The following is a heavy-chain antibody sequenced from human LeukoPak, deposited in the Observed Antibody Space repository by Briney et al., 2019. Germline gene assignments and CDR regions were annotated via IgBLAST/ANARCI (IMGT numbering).Heavy chain of an antibody. CDR2: ISSTGSDI. Sequence: GGSLRLSCAASGFTFSDYYMSWIRQAPGKGLEWVSYISSTGSDIYYADSVKGRFAISRDNAKNSLYLQVNSLGAEDTAVYYCARALYDSSAFYYAGFDYWGQGTLVTVSS. D-gene: IGHD3-22*01. V-gene: IGHV3-11*04. J-gene: IGHJ4*02. CDR3: ARALYDSSAFYYAGFDY. CDR1: GFTFSDYY.